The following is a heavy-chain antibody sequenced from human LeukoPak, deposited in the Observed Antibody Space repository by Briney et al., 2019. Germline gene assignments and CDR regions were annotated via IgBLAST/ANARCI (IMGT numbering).Heavy chain of an antibody. CDR2: ISNSGSSI. J-gene: IGHJ3*02. V-gene: IGHV3-11*04. CDR1: GFTFSDEY. CDR3: ARPLYDSNDAFDI. Sequence: NTGGSLRLSCAASGFTFSDEYMSWIRQAPGKGLEWVSYISNSGSSIFYADSVKGRFTISRDNAKNSLYLQMNSLRAEDTAVYYCARPLYDSNDAFDIWGQGTMVTVSS. D-gene: IGHD3-3*01.